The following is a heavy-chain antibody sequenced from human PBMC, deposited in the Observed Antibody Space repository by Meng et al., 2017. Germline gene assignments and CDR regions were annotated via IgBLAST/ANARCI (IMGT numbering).Heavy chain of an antibody. CDR3: AGGLMVNDY. V-gene: IGHV3-30*01. Sequence: QVQLVGSGGGVVQPGRSLRLSFAASGFTFSSYAMHWVRQAPGKGLEWVAVISYDGSNKYYADSVKGRFTISRDNSKNTLYLQMNSLRAEDTAVYYCAGGLMVNDYWGQGTLVTVSS. D-gene: IGHD3-10*01. J-gene: IGHJ4*02. CDR1: GFTFSSYA. CDR2: ISYDGSNK.